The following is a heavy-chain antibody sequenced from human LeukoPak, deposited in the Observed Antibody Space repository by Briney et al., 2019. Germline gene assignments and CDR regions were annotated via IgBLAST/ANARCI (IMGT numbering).Heavy chain of an antibody. Sequence: SLRLSCAASGFTFDDYAMHWVRQAPGKGLEWVSGISRNSGRIAYADSVKGRFTISRDNAKNSLFLQMNSLRPEDTALYYCAKDRTAWYYYMDGWGKGTTVTISS. CDR3: AKDRTAWYYYMDG. V-gene: IGHV3-9*01. D-gene: IGHD5-18*01. J-gene: IGHJ6*03. CDR1: GFTFDDYA. CDR2: ISRNSGRI.